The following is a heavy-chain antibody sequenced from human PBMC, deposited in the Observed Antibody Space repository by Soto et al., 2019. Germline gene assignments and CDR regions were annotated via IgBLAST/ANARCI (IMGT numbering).Heavy chain of an antibody. CDR2: IHGSGGDT. CDR1: GFTLNNYA. Sequence: EVQLLESGGGLVQPGGSLRLACAASGFTLNNYAMSWVRQAPGKGLEWVSAIHGSGGDTYYADSVKGRFTISRDSFQNTLYLQMSSQRAEDTAIYYCAAADCSGKTCYHFDQWGQGTLVTVSS. V-gene: IGHV3-23*01. J-gene: IGHJ4*02. CDR3: AAADCSGKTCYHFDQ. D-gene: IGHD2-2*01.